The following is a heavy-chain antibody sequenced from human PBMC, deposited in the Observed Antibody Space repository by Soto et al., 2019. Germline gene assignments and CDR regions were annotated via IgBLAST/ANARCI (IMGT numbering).Heavy chain of an antibody. CDR3: SRLRDYYDSSGYYKIYGTDV. CDR2: IYYSGST. Sequence: SETLSLTCTVSGGSISSYYWSWIRQPPGKGLERIGYIYYSGSTYYNPSHKSRVTISVDTSKNQFSLKVSSVTAADTAVYYCSRLRDYYDSSGYYKIYGTDVWGQGTTVTVSS. J-gene: IGHJ6*02. CDR1: GGSISSYY. V-gene: IGHV4-59*08. D-gene: IGHD3-22*01.